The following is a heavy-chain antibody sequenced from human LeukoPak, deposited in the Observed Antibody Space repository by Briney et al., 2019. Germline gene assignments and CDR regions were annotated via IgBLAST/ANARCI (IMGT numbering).Heavy chain of an antibody. V-gene: IGHV4-34*01. CDR3: ARLPKVVPVLLLYYYYGMDV. CDR1: GGSFTGYY. D-gene: IGHD2-2*01. CDR2: INHSGST. Sequence: SETLSLTCAVYGGSFTGYYWSWIRQPPGKGLEWIGEINHSGSTNYNPSLKSRVTISVDTSKNQFSLKLSSVTAADTAVYYCARLPKVVPVLLLYYYYGMDVWGQGTTVTVSS. J-gene: IGHJ6*02.